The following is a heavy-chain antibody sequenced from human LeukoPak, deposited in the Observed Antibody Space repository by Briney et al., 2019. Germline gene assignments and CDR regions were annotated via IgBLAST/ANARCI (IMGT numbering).Heavy chain of an antibody. D-gene: IGHD3-9*01. V-gene: IGHV3-30*04. J-gene: IGHJ4*02. CDR3: SRDGPRDYDILTALDY. CDR2: ISYGGDNK. Sequence: GGSLRLSCAASGFDFQIYAMHWVRQAPGKGLEWVAIISYGGDNKYYADSVKGRFTISRDNSKSMLYLQMNGLRPEDTAVYYCSRDGPRDYDILTALDYWGQGTVVSVSS. CDR1: GFDFQIYA.